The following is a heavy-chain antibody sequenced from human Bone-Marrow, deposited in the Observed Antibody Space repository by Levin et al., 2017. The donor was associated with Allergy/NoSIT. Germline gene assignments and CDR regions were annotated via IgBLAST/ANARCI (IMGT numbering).Heavy chain of an antibody. CDR1: GGSISSGDYY. V-gene: IGHV4-31*03. D-gene: IGHD3-10*01. Sequence: SSETLSLTCTVSGGSISSGDYYWNWIRQHPGKGLEWIGYIYYSGSTYYNPSLRSRVTISVDTSKNQFSLKLSSVTAADTAVYYCARVDYFGSGTHYKGFDYWGQGALVTVSS. CDR3: ARVDYFGSGTHYKGFDY. J-gene: IGHJ4*02. CDR2: IYYSGST.